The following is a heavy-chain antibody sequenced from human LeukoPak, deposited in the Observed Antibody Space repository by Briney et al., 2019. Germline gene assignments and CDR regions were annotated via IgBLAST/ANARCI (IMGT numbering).Heavy chain of an antibody. Sequence: ASVKISCKASGYTFTDYYMNWVRQAPGQGLEWMGRINPNNSGTVFAQNFQGRVTLTRDTSINTAYLELSSLTSDDTAVYYCAREAIDQMQVGITNRFDPWGQGTLVTVSS. J-gene: IGHJ5*02. CDR3: AREAIDQMQVGITNRFDP. CDR2: INPNNSGT. V-gene: IGHV1-2*02. CDR1: GYTFTDYY. D-gene: IGHD2-21*01.